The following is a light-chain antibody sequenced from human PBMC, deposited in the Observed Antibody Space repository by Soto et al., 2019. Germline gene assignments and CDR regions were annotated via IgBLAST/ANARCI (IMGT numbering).Light chain of an antibody. CDR2: GND. CDR3: QSYDYGLYAVV. CDR1: SSNIGAGYD. Sequence: QSVLTQPPSVSGAPGQRVTLSCTGRSSNIGAGYDVHWYQQLPGTAPKLLIYGNDNRPSGVPDRFSGSKSGTSGSLAITGLQAEDEADYYCQSYDYGLYAVVFGGGTKLTVL. V-gene: IGLV1-40*01. J-gene: IGLJ3*02.